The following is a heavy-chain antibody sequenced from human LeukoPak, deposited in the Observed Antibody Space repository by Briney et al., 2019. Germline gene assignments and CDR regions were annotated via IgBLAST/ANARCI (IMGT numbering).Heavy chain of an antibody. Sequence: SVKVSCKASGYTFTSYDMNWVRQAPAQGLEWMGWMNPNSGNTGYAQKFQGRVTMTRNTSISTAYMELSRLRSEDTAVYYCARAKREVITTTYYFDYWGQGTLVTVSS. CDR1: GYTFTSYD. CDR3: ARAKREVITTTYYFDY. V-gene: IGHV1-8*01. CDR2: MNPNSGNT. J-gene: IGHJ4*02. D-gene: IGHD3-22*01.